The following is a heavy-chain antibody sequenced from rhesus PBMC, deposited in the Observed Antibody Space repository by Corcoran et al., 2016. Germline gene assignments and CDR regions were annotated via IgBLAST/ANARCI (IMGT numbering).Heavy chain of an antibody. CDR2: INGYNGDT. CDR3: ARTGEVLPPIA. J-gene: IGHJ4*01. CDR1: GASISSYW. D-gene: IGHD2-15*01. V-gene: IGHV4-80*01. Sequence: QVQLQESGPGLVKPSETLSLTCAVSGASISSYWWSGIRQPPGKGLEWIGEINGYNGDTYFNPSLKSRGTISTDTSKNQFSLKLSSVTAADTAVYYCARTGEVLPPIAWGQGVLVTVSS.